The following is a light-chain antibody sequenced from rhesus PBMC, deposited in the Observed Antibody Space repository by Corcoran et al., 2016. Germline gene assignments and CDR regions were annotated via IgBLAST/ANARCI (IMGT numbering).Light chain of an antibody. Sequence: DIQMTQSPSSLSASVGDTVTITCRASQSISSWLAWYQQKPGKAPKLLIYKASSLQSGVPSRLSGSGSGTDFTLTISSLQSEDFATYYCQQYSSSPYSFGQGTKVEI. CDR3: QQYSSSPYS. CDR2: KAS. V-gene: IGKV1-22*01. J-gene: IGKJ2*01. CDR1: QSISSW.